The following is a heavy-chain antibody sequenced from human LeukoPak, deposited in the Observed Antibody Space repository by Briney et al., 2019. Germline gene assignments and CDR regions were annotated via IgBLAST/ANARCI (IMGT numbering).Heavy chain of an antibody. V-gene: IGHV3-48*01. J-gene: IGHJ6*03. D-gene: IGHD6-6*01. Sequence: GGSLRLSCAASRFTFSSYSMNWVRQAPGKGLEWVSYISSSSSTIYYADSVKGRFTISRDNDKNSLYLQMNSLRPEDTAVYFCARDRHVPGLYYYYMDVWGKGTTVTVSS. CDR1: RFTFSSYS. CDR2: ISSSSSTI. CDR3: ARDRHVPGLYYYYMDV.